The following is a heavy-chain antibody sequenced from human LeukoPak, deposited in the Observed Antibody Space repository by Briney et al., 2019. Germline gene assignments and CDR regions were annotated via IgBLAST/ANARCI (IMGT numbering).Heavy chain of an antibody. CDR1: GGSFSGYY. D-gene: IGHD6-19*01. CDR2: ITHRGST. CDR3: ARGASVAGTSRYGLGFDY. V-gene: IGHV4-34*01. J-gene: IGHJ4*02. Sequence: SETLSLTCTVSGGSFSGYYWSWIRQPPGKGLEWIGEITHRGSTNYNPSLKSRVTMSVDTSKNQFSLKLSSVTAADTAVYYCARGASVAGTSRYGLGFDYWGQGTLVTVSS.